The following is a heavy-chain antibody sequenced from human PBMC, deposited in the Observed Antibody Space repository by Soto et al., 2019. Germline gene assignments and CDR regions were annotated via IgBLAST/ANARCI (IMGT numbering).Heavy chain of an antibody. CDR3: AKATVGEYYYYYGMDV. J-gene: IGHJ6*02. CDR1: GFTFSSYA. D-gene: IGHD1-26*01. Sequence: GGSLRLSCAASGFTFSSYAMSWVRQAPGKGLEWVSAISGSGGSTYYADSVKGRSTISRDNSKNTLYLQMNSLRAEDTAVYYCAKATVGEYYYYYGMDVWGQGTTVTVSS. V-gene: IGHV3-23*01. CDR2: ISGSGGST.